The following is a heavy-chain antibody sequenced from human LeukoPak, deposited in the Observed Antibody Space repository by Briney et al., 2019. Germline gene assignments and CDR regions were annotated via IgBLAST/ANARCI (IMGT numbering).Heavy chain of an antibody. CDR1: GFTLNRYW. CDR3: ARGGNLEN. Sequence: GGSLRLSCAASGFTLNRYWMSWVRQAPGKGLEWVANINEDGGERHYVDSVKGRFTISRGNAKNPLYLQMNSLRAEDTAVYYCARGGNLENWGGGTLVTVSS. J-gene: IGHJ4*02. D-gene: IGHD1-14*01. V-gene: IGHV3-7*01. CDR2: INEDGGER.